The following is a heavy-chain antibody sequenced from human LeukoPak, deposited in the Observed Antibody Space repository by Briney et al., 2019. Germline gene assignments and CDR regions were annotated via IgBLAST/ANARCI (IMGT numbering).Heavy chain of an antibody. CDR3: ARAIAAAGTPPSRGGSRYYYYGMDV. CDR2: INPSGGST. D-gene: IGHD6-13*01. Sequence: EASVKVSCKASGYTFTSYYMHWVRQAPGQGLEWMGIINPSGGSTSYAQKFQGRVTMTRDTSTSTVYMELSSLRSEDTAVYYCARAIAAAGTPPSRGGSRYYYYGMDVWGQGTTVTVSS. J-gene: IGHJ6*02. V-gene: IGHV1-46*01. CDR1: GYTFTSYY.